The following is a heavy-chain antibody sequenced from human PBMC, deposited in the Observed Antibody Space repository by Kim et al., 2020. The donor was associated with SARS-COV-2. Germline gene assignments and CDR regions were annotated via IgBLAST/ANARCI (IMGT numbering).Heavy chain of an antibody. CDR2: AT. D-gene: IGHD1-26*01. J-gene: IGHJ4*02. V-gene: IGHV3-73*01. CDR3: TSRGSYLDY. Sequence: ATAYAGSVKGRFPISREDSKNTAYLQMNSLKTEDTAVYYCTSRGSYLDYWGQGTLVTVSS.